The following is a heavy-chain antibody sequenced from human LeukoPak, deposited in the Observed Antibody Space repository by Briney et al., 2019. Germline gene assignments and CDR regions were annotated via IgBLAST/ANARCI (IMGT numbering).Heavy chain of an antibody. CDR2: IYYSGST. V-gene: IGHV4-39*07. CDR1: GGSISSSSYY. D-gene: IGHD3-3*01. Sequence: PSETLSLTCTVSGGSISSSSYYWGWIRQPPGKGLEWIGSIYYSGSTYYNPSLKSRVTISVDTSKNQFSLKLSSVTAADTAVYYCARADLTIFGVVYYVWGQGTLVTVSS. CDR3: ARADLTIFGVVYYV. J-gene: IGHJ4*02.